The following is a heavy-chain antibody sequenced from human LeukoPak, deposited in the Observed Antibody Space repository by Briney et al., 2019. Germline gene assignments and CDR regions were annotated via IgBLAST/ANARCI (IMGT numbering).Heavy chain of an antibody. Sequence: GGSLRLSCSASGFTFTTYGMNWVRQAPGKGLEWVSGIGGSGTRTYYADSVKGRFTISRDNSKNTLYLQMNSLRAEDTAVYYCAKDRSLSTHAFDIWGQGTMVTVSP. CDR1: GFTFTTYG. CDR3: AKDRSLSTHAFDI. CDR2: IGGSGTRT. V-gene: IGHV3-23*01. D-gene: IGHD3-10*01. J-gene: IGHJ3*02.